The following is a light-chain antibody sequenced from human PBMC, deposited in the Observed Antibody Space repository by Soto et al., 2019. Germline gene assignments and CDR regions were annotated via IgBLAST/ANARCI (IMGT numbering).Light chain of an antibody. Sequence: ENGLKQSPGTLSLSPGERATLSFRASQSVSSSYLAWYQHKPGQAPRLLISGTSSRATGIPDRFSGSGSGTDFTLTISSLEPEDFGVYYCQQRSNWPPVTFGGGTKVDIK. CDR1: QSVSSSY. CDR3: QQRSNWPPVT. CDR2: GTS. J-gene: IGKJ4*01. V-gene: IGKV3D-20*02.